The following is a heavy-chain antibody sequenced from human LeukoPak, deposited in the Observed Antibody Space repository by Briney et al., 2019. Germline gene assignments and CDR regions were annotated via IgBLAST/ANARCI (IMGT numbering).Heavy chain of an antibody. CDR1: GFTVSSNY. CDR2: IYSGGST. V-gene: IGHV3-53*01. D-gene: IGHD3-22*01. CDR3: AREGRFHDSSGYSVNWYFDL. J-gene: IGHJ2*01. Sequence: GGSLRLSCAASGFTVSSNYMSWVRQAPGKGLEWVSVIYSGGSTYYADSVKGRFTISRDNSKNTLYLQMNSLRAEDTAVYYCAREGRFHDSSGYSVNWYFDLWAVAPWSLSPQ.